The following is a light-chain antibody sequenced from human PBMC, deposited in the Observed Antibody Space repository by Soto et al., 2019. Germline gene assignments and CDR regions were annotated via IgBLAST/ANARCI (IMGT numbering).Light chain of an antibody. CDR3: QQSYSTPRT. CDR2: AAS. Sequence: DIHLTQSPSSVSASVGYRVTSTCRASQDISTRLAWYQQKQGTAPKLXIYAASTLLSGVPSRVSGSGSGTDFNLTISSLQTEDFATYYCQQSYSTPRTFGQGTKVDIK. J-gene: IGKJ1*01. CDR1: QDISTR. V-gene: IGKV1-12*01.